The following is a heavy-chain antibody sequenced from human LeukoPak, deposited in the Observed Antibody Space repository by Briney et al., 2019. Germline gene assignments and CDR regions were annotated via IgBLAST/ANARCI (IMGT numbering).Heavy chain of an antibody. Sequence: GGSLRLSCAASGFTFSNFGMHWVRQAPGKGLERVAFIRNDGTNKYYADSVKGRFTISRDDSKNTLYLQMNSLRPEDTAVYYCAKENSGWYYFDYWGQGTLVTVSS. D-gene: IGHD6-19*01. CDR2: IRNDGTNK. J-gene: IGHJ4*02. CDR1: GFTFSNFG. CDR3: AKENSGWYYFDY. V-gene: IGHV3-30*02.